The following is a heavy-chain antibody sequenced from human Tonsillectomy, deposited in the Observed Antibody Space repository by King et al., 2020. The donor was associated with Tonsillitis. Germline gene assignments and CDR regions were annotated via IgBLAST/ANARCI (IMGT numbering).Heavy chain of an antibody. V-gene: IGHV1-24*01. CDR3: ATDAAGRAVAGGGIGDAFDI. CDR2: FDPEDGET. D-gene: IGHD6-19*01. J-gene: IGHJ3*02. CDR1: GDTLTELS. Sequence: QLVQSGAEVKKPGASVKVSCKVSGDTLTELSMHWVRQAPGKGLEWMGGFDPEDGETIYAQKFQGRVTMTEDTTTDTAYMELSSLRSEDTAVYYCATDAAGRAVAGGGIGDAFDIWGQGTMVTVSS.